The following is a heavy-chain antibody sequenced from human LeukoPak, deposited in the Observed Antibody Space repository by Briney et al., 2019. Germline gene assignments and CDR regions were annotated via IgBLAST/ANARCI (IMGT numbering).Heavy chain of an antibody. J-gene: IGHJ3*02. D-gene: IGHD3-16*01. CDR1: GGTLSSYA. Sequence: ASVKVSCKASGGTLSSYAISWVRQAPGQGLEWMGGIIPIFGTANYAQKFQGRVTITADKSTSTAYMELSSLRSEDTAVYYCARARIMVKAFDIWGQGTMVTVSS. CDR2: IIPIFGTA. CDR3: ARARIMVKAFDI. V-gene: IGHV1-69*06.